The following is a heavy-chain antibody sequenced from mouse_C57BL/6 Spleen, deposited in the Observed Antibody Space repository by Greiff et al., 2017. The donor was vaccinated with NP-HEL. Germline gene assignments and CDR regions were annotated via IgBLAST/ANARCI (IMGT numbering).Heavy chain of an antibody. CDR1: GYSFTGYY. CDR3: ARRGVYYGSSSDYFDY. D-gene: IGHD1-1*01. J-gene: IGHJ2*01. Sequence: EVKLVESGPELVKPGASVKISCKASGYSFTGYYMNWVKQSPEKSLEWIGEINPSTGGTTYNQKFKAKATLTVDKSSSTAYMQLKSLTSEDSAVYYCARRGVYYGSSSDYFDYWGQGTTLTVSS. CDR2: INPSTGGT. V-gene: IGHV1-42*01.